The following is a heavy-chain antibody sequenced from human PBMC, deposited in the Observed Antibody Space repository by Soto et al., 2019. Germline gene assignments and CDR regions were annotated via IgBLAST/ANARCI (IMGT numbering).Heavy chain of an antibody. D-gene: IGHD6-6*01. CDR3: AIETGAYEQLVYYYYYGMDV. CDR1: GFTFSSYW. J-gene: IGHJ6*02. V-gene: IGHV3-7*01. CDR2: IKQDGSEK. Sequence: GGSLRLSCAASGFTFSSYWMSWVRQAPGKGLEWVANIKQDGSEKYYVDSVKGRFTISRDNAKNSLYLQMNSLRAEDTAVYYCAIETGAYEQLVYYYYYGMDVWGQGTTVTVSS.